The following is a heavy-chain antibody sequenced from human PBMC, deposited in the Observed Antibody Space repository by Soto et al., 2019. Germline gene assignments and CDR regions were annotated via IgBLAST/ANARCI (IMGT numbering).Heavy chain of an antibody. CDR1: GFTFSSYS. J-gene: IGHJ4*02. CDR2: ISSIGSTI. V-gene: IGHV3-48*02. D-gene: IGHD1-26*01. Sequence: LRLSCAASGFTFSSYSMNWVRQAPGKGLEWVSYISSIGSTIYYADSVKGRFTISRDKAKNSLHLQMNSLRDEDTAVYYCARETAWELLGFDYWGQGTLVTVSS. CDR3: ARETAWELLGFDY.